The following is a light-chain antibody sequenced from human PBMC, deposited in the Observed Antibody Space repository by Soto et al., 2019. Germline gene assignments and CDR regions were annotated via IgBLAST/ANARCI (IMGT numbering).Light chain of an antibody. V-gene: IGKV3-20*01. CDR2: GAS. CDR1: QSVSSSY. CDR3: QQYGSLRT. Sequence: EVVLTQSPGTLSLSPWERATLSCRASQSVSSSYLAWYQQKPGQAPRLLIYGASSRATGIPDRFSGSGSGTDFTLTISRLEPEDFAVYYCQQYGSLRTFGQGTKVDIK. J-gene: IGKJ1*01.